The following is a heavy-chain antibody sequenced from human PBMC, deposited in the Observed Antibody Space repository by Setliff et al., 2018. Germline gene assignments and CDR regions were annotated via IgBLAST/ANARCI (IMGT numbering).Heavy chain of an antibody. J-gene: IGHJ6*03. V-gene: IGHV4-39*01. CDR1: GGSISSGNYY. CDR3: ARHKSNGSGSYPSLYMDV. CDR2: IYYSGST. Sequence: SETLSLTCRVSGGSISSGNYYWGLIRQPPGKGLEWVATIYYSGSTYSNPSLKSRLIISVDAPDNQFSVKLSSVTAADTAVYYCARHKSNGSGSYPSLYMDVWGKGSKVTVSS. D-gene: IGHD3-10*01.